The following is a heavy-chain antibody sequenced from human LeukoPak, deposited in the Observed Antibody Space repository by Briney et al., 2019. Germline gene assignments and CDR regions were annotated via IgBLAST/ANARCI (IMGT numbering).Heavy chain of an antibody. J-gene: IGHJ6*03. D-gene: IGHD3-10*01. Sequence: ASVKVSCKASGYTFTMYYIHWVRQAPGQGLEWMGMINPSDGATTYAQRFQGRVTMTRDMSTTTVYMDLRSLRSDDTAVYFCARGGRGGMMGNSGGLFASYYTYYYMDVWGRGTTVTVSS. CDR3: ARGGRGGMMGNSGGLFASYYTYYYMDV. V-gene: IGHV1-46*01. CDR1: GYTFTMYY. CDR2: INPSDGAT.